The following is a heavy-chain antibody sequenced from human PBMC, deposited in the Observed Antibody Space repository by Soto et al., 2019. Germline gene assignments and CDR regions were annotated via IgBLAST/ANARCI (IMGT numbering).Heavy chain of an antibody. J-gene: IGHJ6*02. D-gene: IGHD6-13*01. CDR2: ISYDGSNK. CDR3: AKDRAGHYYYYYYGMDV. V-gene: IGHV3-30*18. CDR1: GFTFSSYG. Sequence: PGGSLRLSCAASGFTFSSYGMHWVRQAPGKGLEWVAVISYDGSNKYYADSVKGRFTISRDNSKNTLYLQMNSLRAEDTAVYYCAKDRAGHYYYYYYGMDVWGQGTTVTVSS.